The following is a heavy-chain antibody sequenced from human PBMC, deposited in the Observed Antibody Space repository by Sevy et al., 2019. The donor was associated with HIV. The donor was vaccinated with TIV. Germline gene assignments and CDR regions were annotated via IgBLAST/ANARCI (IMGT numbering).Heavy chain of an antibody. Sequence: GGSLRLSCAASGFTFSSYAMSWVRQAPGKGLEWVSAISGGGGSRYYADSVKGRFTISRDNSKYTLYLQMNSLRAEDTSVSYCAKDMRPYYYDSSGYSLSDYWGQGTLVTVSS. CDR1: GFTFSSYA. D-gene: IGHD3-22*01. CDR2: ISGGGGSR. V-gene: IGHV3-23*01. J-gene: IGHJ4*02. CDR3: AKDMRPYYYDSSGYSLSDY.